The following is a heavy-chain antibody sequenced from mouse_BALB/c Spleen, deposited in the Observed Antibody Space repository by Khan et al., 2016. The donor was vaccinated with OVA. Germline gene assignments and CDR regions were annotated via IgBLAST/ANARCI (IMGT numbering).Heavy chain of an antibody. CDR3: ARYYGNYYYAMDY. CDR2: INPSTGYT. Sequence: QVQLQQSGAELAKPGVSVKMSCKASGYTFTSYWMHWVKQRPGQGLEWIGYINPSTGYTEYNQKFKDKATLTADKSSSTAYMQLSSLTSEDSAVYYCARYYGNYYYAMDYWGQGTSVTVSS. J-gene: IGHJ4*01. V-gene: IGHV1-7*01. CDR1: GYTFTSYW. D-gene: IGHD2-1*01.